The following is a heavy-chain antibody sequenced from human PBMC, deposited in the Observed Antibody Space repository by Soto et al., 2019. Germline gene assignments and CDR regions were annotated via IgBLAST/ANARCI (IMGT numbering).Heavy chain of an antibody. J-gene: IGHJ6*02. Sequence: QVQLVQSGAEVKKPGSSVKVSCKSSGGTFSSYAISWVRPAPGQGLEWMGGISPISDTTNYAQKFQGRVTITADESTSTAYMELSSLRSEDTAVYYCARSHGSSTSLEIYYYYYYGMDVWGQGTTVTVSS. CDR3: ARSHGSSTSLEIYYYYYYGMDV. D-gene: IGHD2-2*01. CDR1: GGTFSSYA. V-gene: IGHV1-69*01. CDR2: ISPISDTT.